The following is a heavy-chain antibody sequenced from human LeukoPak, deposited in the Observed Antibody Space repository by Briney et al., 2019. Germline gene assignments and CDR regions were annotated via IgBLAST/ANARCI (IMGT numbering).Heavy chain of an antibody. J-gene: IGHJ5*02. D-gene: IGHD1-14*01. CDR3: ARAAPAGPNRNWFDP. V-gene: IGHV4-61*02. CDR2: IYTSGST. Sequence: PSQTLSLTCTVSGGSISSGSYYWSWIRQPAGKGLEWIGRIYTSGSTNYNPSLKSRVTISVDTPKNQFSLKLSSVTAADTAVYYCARAAPAGPNRNWFDPWGQGTLVTVSS. CDR1: GGSISSGSYY.